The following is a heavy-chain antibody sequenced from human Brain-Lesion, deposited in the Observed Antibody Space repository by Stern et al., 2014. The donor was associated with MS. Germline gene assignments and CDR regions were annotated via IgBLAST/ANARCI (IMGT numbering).Heavy chain of an antibody. CDR3: ASGYRIFDY. CDR1: GGSISSGSDY. CDR2: IHPSGSA. D-gene: IGHD5-18*01. Sequence: VQLVESGPGLVKPSQTLSLTCTVSGGSISSGSDYWSWIRQPVGKGLEWIGRIHPSGSAFYPPSLKSRVTISTDTSMNHFSLELNSATAADTAIYYCASGYRIFDYWGQGILVTVSS. J-gene: IGHJ4*02. V-gene: IGHV4-61*02.